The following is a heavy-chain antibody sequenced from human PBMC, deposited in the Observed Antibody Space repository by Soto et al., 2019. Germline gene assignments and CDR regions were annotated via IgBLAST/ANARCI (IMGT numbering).Heavy chain of an antibody. Sequence: ASVKVSCKASGYTFTGYYMHWVRQAPGQGLEWMGWINPNSGGTNYAQKFQGRVTMTRDTSISTAYMELSRLTSDDTAVYYCARAADVAAYFDYWGQGTLVTVSS. CDR2: INPNSGGT. CDR1: GYTFTGYY. D-gene: IGHD2-15*01. CDR3: ARAADVAAYFDY. V-gene: IGHV1-2*02. J-gene: IGHJ4*02.